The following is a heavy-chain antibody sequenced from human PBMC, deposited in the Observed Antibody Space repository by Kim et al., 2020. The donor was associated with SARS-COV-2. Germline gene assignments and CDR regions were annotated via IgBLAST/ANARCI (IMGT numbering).Heavy chain of an antibody. CDR2: ISASGENT. D-gene: IGHD6-19*01. V-gene: IGHV3-23*01. CDR3: AKEGYSSGWYEGNWFDT. Sequence: GGSLRLSCATSGFTFTSYVLMWVRQVPGGGLEWVSGISASGENTYYADSVKGRFTISRDSSKNTLYLQLNSLRVDDTAVYYCAKEGYSSGWYEGNWFDTWGQGTPVTVSS. J-gene: IGHJ5*02. CDR1: GFTFTSYV.